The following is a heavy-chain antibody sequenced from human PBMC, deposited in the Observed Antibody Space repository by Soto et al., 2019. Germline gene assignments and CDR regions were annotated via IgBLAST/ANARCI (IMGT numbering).Heavy chain of an antibody. CDR3: ATDPSGYCSSTSCYITLGY. CDR2: FDPEDGET. Sequence: ASVKVSCKVSGYTLTELSIHWVRQAPGKGLEWMGGFDPEDGETIYAQKFQGRVTMTEDTSTDTAYMELSSLRSEDTAVYYCATDPSGYCSSTSCYITLGYWGQGTLVTVSS. V-gene: IGHV1-24*01. J-gene: IGHJ4*02. D-gene: IGHD2-2*02. CDR1: GYTLTELS.